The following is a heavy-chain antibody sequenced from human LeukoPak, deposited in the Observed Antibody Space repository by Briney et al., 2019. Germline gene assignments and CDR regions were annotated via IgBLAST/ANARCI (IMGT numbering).Heavy chain of an antibody. Sequence: ASVKVSCKASGYTFTGYYMHWVRQAPGQGLEWMGWINPNSGGTNYAQKFQGRVTMTRDTSTSTVYMELSSLRSEDTAVYYCARVIDFDWFLSPPDFWGQGTLVTVSS. CDR3: ARVIDFDWFLSPPDF. CDR2: INPNSGGT. V-gene: IGHV1-2*02. J-gene: IGHJ4*02. CDR1: GYTFTGYY. D-gene: IGHD3-9*01.